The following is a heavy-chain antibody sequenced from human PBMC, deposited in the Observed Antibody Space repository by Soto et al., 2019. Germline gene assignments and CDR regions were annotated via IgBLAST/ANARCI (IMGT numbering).Heavy chain of an antibody. CDR2: INPSGGST. Sequence: ASVKVSCKASGYTFTSYYMHWVRQAPGQGLEWMGIINPSGGSTSYAQKFQGRVTMTRDTSTSTVYMELSSLRSEDTAVYYCASRKTRGNIAARQPHSGYFQHWGQGTLVTVSS. V-gene: IGHV1-46*01. J-gene: IGHJ1*01. CDR3: ASRKTRGNIAARQPHSGYFQH. CDR1: GYTFTSYY. D-gene: IGHD6-6*01.